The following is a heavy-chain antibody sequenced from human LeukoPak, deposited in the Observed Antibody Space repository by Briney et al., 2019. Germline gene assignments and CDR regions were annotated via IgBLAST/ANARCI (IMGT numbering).Heavy chain of an antibody. Sequence: SETLSLTCTVSGGSLSGYFWNWIRQPAGKGLEWIGRMYTSGITYYNPSLNSRVTLSLDTSKNQFSLKLSSVTAADTAVYFCARVRDGSAYYGYSLDLWGQGILVTVSS. V-gene: IGHV4-4*07. J-gene: IGHJ4*02. D-gene: IGHD3-22*01. CDR1: GGSLSGYF. CDR3: ARVRDGSAYYGYSLDL. CDR2: MYTSGIT.